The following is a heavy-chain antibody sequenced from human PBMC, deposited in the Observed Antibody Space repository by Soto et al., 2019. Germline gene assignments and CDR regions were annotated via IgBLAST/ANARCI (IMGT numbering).Heavy chain of an antibody. D-gene: IGHD6-6*01. CDR2: MNPNSGNT. CDR3: ARECYCRSSGSRVNWLDP. CDR1: GYTFTMYD. V-gene: IGHV1-8*01. J-gene: IGHJ5*02. Sequence: SGKGSCKASGYTFTMYDINWVRQATGQGLEWMGWMNPNSGNTGYAQNFQGRVTMTRNTTISTAYMELSSLRSEDQTENYCARECYCRSSGSRVNWLDPRGQGPLVTVS.